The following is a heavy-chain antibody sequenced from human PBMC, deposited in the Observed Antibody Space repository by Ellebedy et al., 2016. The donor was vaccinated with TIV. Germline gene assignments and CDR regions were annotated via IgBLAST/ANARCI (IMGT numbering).Heavy chain of an antibody. V-gene: IGHV3-7*01. CDR1: GSTFGSSW. J-gene: IGHJ5*02. D-gene: IGHD3-3*01. CDR2: IKTDGSET. Sequence: PGGSLRLSCGASGSTFGSSWMDWVRQAPGKGLEWVAHIKTDGSETYYVDSVKGRFTISRENAKNALFLQMDGLSVDDSAVYYCVGFGVFNLWGQGAPVTVSS. CDR3: VGFGVFNL.